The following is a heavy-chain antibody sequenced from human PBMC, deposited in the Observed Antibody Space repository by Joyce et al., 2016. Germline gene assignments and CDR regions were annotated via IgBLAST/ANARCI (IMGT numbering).Heavy chain of an antibody. V-gene: IGHV4-39*07. Sequence: QLQLQESGPGLVKPSETLSLTCIVSGGSISSGTYYWAWIRQPPGKGLEWIGNIYYSGSTYYNPSLKSRVTTSTDTSKNQISPKLRSVTAADTAIYYCARGAAETTFSWFDPWGQGALVTVSS. CDR3: ARGAAETTFSWFDP. J-gene: IGHJ5*02. D-gene: IGHD4-17*01. CDR2: IYYSGST. CDR1: GGSISSGTYY.